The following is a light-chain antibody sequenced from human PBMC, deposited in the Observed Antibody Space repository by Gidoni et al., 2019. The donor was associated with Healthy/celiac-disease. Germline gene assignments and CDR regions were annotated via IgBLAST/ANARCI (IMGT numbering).Light chain of an antibody. V-gene: IGKV1-33*01. CDR2: DAS. Sequence: DIQMTQSPSSLSASVGDRVTITCQASQDISNYLNWYQQKPGKAPKLLIYDASNLETGVPSRFSGSGSWTDFTFTISSLQPEDIATYYCQQYANLPSITFGQGTRLEIK. CDR1: QDISNY. J-gene: IGKJ5*01. CDR3: QQYANLPSIT.